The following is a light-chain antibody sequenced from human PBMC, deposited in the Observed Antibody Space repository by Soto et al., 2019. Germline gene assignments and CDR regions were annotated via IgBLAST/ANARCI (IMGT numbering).Light chain of an antibody. CDR1: QSISSW. CDR2: DAS. J-gene: IGKJ1*01. V-gene: IGKV1-5*01. CDR3: QQYSGYSGT. Sequence: DMQMTQSPSTLSSSLGDRATITCRASQSISSWLAWYQQTPGKAPKLLIYDASSLESGVPSRFSGSGSATEFTLTISSLQPDDFATYYCQQYSGYSGTFGQGTKVEIK.